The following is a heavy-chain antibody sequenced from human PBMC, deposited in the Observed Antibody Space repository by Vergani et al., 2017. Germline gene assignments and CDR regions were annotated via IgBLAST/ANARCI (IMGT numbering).Heavy chain of an antibody. J-gene: IGHJ4*02. Sequence: QVQLVESGGGLVKPGGSLRLSCAASGFTFSDYYMSWIRQAPGKGREWVSYISSSSSYTNYAAAVKGRFTISRDNAKNSLYLQMNSLRAEDTAVYYCARVHSSGWYRYYFDYWGQGTLVTVSS. D-gene: IGHD6-19*01. V-gene: IGHV3-11*05. CDR3: ARVHSSGWYRYYFDY. CDR1: GFTFSDYY. CDR2: ISSSSSYT.